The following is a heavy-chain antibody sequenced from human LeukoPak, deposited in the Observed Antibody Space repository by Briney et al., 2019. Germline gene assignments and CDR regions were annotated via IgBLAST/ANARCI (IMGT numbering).Heavy chain of an antibody. CDR2: ISGSGGNT. CDR3: AKGGRGNYLAPDY. V-gene: IGHV3-23*01. Sequence: GGSLRLSCAASGFTFSTYAMSWVRQAPGKGLEWVSAISGSGGNTYYADSVKGRFTISRDNSKNTLYLQMNSLRAEDTAVYYCAKGGRGNYLAPDYWGQGTLVTVSS. J-gene: IGHJ4*02. D-gene: IGHD1-7*01. CDR1: GFTFSTYA.